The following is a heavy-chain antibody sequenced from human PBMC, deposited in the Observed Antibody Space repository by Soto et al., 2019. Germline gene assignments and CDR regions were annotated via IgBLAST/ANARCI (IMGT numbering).Heavy chain of an antibody. CDR1: GGTFSSYA. CDR3: ARDKGRWLLISGYYYGMDV. J-gene: IGHJ6*02. CDR2: IIPIFGTA. D-gene: IGHD3-22*01. Sequence: SVKVSCKASGGTFSSYAISWVRQAPGQGLEWMGGIIPIFGTANYAQKLQGRVTITADESTSTAYMELSSLRSEDTAVYYCARDKGRWLLISGYYYGMDVWGQGTTVTVSS. V-gene: IGHV1-69*13.